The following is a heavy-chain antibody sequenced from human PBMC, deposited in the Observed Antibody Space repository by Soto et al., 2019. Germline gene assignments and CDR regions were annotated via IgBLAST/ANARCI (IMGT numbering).Heavy chain of an antibody. D-gene: IGHD3-3*02. CDR2: IYPGDSDT. V-gene: IGHV5-51*01. CDR3: TRDRSICTHGFDF. Sequence: PVESLKISCKGSGYSFTSYWNRWVRQMPGKGLEWMGIIYPGDSDTRYSPSFQGQGTISADKSISTAYLQWSSLKASDNAMYYCTRDRSICTHGFDFWGQGTMVTVSS. J-gene: IGHJ3*01. CDR1: GYSFTSYW.